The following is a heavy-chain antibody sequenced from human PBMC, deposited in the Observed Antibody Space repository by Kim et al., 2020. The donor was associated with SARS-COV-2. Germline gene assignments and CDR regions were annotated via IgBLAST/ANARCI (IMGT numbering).Heavy chain of an antibody. CDR2: INPNSGGT. Sequence: ASVKVSCKASGYTFTGYYMHWVRRAPGQGLEWMGWINPNSGGTNYAQKFQGRVTMTRDTSISTAYMELSRLRSDDTAVYYCARAPTGMVASPPFDYWGQGTLVTVSS. J-gene: IGHJ4*02. CDR1: GYTFTGYY. CDR3: ARAPTGMVASPPFDY. D-gene: IGHD1-26*01. V-gene: IGHV1-2*02.